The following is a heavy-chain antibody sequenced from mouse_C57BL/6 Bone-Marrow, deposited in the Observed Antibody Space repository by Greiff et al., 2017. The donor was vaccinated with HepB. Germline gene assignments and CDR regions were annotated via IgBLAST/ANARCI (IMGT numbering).Heavy chain of an antibody. CDR2: IYPRSGNT. Sequence: QVQLKESGAELARPGASVKLSCKASGYTFTSYGISWVKQRTGQGLEWIGEIYPRSGNTYYNEKFKGKATLTADKSSSTAYMELRSLTSEDSAVYFCAELAAWFAYWGQGTLVTVSA. V-gene: IGHV1-81*01. D-gene: IGHD4-1*01. J-gene: IGHJ3*01. CDR3: AELAAWFAY. CDR1: GYTFTSYG.